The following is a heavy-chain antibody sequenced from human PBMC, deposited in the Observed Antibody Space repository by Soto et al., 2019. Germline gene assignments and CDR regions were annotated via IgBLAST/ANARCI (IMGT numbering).Heavy chain of an antibody. CDR1: GGTFSSYA. CDR3: SSPIPHHDFWSASYRRPGTDY. CDR2: IIPIFGTA. Sequence: PVKVSCEASGGTFSSYASGWVRQAPRQGLEWMGGIIPIFGTANYAQKFQGRVKITADESTSTAYMELSSLQTEDTAVYYCSSPIPHHDFWSASYRRPGTDYWGPGTLVTVSS. V-gene: IGHV1-69*13. J-gene: IGHJ4*02. D-gene: IGHD3-3*01.